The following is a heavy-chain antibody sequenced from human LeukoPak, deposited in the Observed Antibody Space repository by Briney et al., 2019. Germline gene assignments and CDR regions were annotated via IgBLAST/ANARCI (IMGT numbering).Heavy chain of an antibody. CDR2: TSSSSSYI. CDR3: ARGGGPYSSGWTEVDY. V-gene: IGHV3-21*01. Sequence: GGSLRLSCAASGFTFSSYSMNWVRQAPGKGLEWVSSTSSSSSYIYYADSVKGRVTISRDNAKKSLYLKMNRLRAEDTAVYYCARGGGPYSSGWTEVDYWGQGNLVTVSS. D-gene: IGHD6-19*01. J-gene: IGHJ4*02. CDR1: GFTFSSYS.